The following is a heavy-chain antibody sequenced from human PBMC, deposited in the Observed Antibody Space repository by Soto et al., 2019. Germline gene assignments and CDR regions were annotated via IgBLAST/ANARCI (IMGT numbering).Heavy chain of an antibody. J-gene: IGHJ4*02. CDR2: IYYTGNT. Sequence: QLQLQESGPGLVKPSDTLSLTCTVSGGSISNSNYYWGWIRQPPGKGLEWIGSIYYTGNTYYNPSLKSRVTVSVDTSKNQFYLILGSVTAADTAVYFCERHSTWLFLSDYWGQGTLVTVSS. V-gene: IGHV4-39*01. CDR3: ERHSTWLFLSDY. D-gene: IGHD3-9*01. CDR1: GGSISNSNYY.